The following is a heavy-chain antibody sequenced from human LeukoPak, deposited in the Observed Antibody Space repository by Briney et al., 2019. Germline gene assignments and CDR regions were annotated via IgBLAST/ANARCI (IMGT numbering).Heavy chain of an antibody. CDR1: GYTFTSYG. CDR2: ISAYNGNT. D-gene: IGHD6-19*01. CDR3: ARFKYSSGWYDAFDI. J-gene: IGHJ3*02. Sequence: EASVKVSCKASGYTFTSYGISWVRQAPGQGLEWMGWISAYNGNTNYAQKLQGRVTMTTDTSTSTAYMELRSLRSDDTAVYHCARFKYSSGWYDAFDIWGQGTMVTVSS. V-gene: IGHV1-18*01.